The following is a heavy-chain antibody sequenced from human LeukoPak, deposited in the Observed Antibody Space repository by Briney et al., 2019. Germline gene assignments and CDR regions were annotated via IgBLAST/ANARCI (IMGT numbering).Heavy chain of an antibody. Sequence: ASVKVSCKASGYTFTSYGISWVRQAPGQGLEWMGWISAYNGNTNYAQKLQGRVTMTTDTSTSTAYMELRSLRSDDTAVYYCARVDPLGVRFLEWFADYYYGMEVWGQGTTVTVSS. D-gene: IGHD3-3*01. J-gene: IGHJ6*02. CDR2: ISAYNGNT. CDR1: GYTFTSYG. V-gene: IGHV1-18*01. CDR3: ARVDPLGVRFLEWFADYYYGMEV.